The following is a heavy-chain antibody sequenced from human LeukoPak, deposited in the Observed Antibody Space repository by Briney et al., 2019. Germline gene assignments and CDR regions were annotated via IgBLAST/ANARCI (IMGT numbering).Heavy chain of an antibody. J-gene: IGHJ4*02. CDR3: ARDGSPVDY. D-gene: IGHD3-10*01. CDR2: IKQDGSEK. Sequence: GGSLRPSCAASGTTFSSYWMSWVRQAPGKGLEWVANIKQDGSEKYYVDSVKGRFTISRDNAKNSLYLQMNSLRAEDTAVYYCARDGSPVDYWGQGTLVTVSS. CDR1: GTTFSSYW. V-gene: IGHV3-7*01.